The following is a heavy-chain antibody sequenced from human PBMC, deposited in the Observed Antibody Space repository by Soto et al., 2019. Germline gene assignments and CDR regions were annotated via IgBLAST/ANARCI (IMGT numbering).Heavy chain of an antibody. CDR2: ISSSSSYI. J-gene: IGHJ3*02. Sequence: GGSLRLSCAASGFTFSSYSMNWVRQAPGKGLEWVSSISSSSSYIYYADSVKGRFTISRDNAKNSLYLQMNSLRAEDTAVYYCAGQGIAVAGDAFDIWGQGTMVTVSS. V-gene: IGHV3-21*01. CDR1: GFTFSSYS. D-gene: IGHD6-19*01. CDR3: AGQGIAVAGDAFDI.